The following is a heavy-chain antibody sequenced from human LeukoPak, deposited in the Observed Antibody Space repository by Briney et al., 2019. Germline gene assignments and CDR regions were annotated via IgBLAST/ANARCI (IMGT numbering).Heavy chain of an antibody. V-gene: IGHV3-43*01. CDR1: GFTFDDYT. Sequence: GGSLRLSCAAPGFTFDDYTMRWVRQAPGKGLEWVSLISWDGGSTYYADSVKGRFTISRDNSKNSLYLQMNSLRTEDTALYYCAKDSAGDYGSGTLDYWGQGTLVTVSS. CDR2: ISWDGGST. J-gene: IGHJ4*02. D-gene: IGHD3-10*01. CDR3: AKDSAGDYGSGTLDY.